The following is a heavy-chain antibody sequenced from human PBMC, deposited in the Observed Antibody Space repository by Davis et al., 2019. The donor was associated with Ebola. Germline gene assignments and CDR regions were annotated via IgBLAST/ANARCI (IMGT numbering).Heavy chain of an antibody. V-gene: IGHV3-48*02. J-gene: IGHJ4*02. CDR3: ATDRNWDFDY. D-gene: IGHD7-27*01. CDR2: VSDSSTTI. Sequence: GESLKISCTASGFTFGDYVMSWVRQAPGKGLEWVSYVSDSSTTIYYADSVKGRFTISRDNAKNSLYLQMNSLRDEDTAVYYCATDRNWDFDYWGQGTLVTVSS. CDR1: GFTFGDYV.